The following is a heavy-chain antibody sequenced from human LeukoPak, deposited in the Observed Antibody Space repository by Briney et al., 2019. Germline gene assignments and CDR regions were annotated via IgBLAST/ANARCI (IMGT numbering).Heavy chain of an antibody. CDR3: ARDWAAVVKLYYYYYMDV. CDR2: VSSSSSYI. Sequence: GGSLRLSCAASGFTFSSYSMNWVRQAPGKGLEWVSSVSSSSSYIYYADSVKGRFTISRDNAKNSLYLQMNSLRAEDTAVYYCARDWAAVVKLYYYYYMDVWGKGTTVTVSS. V-gene: IGHV3-21*01. J-gene: IGHJ6*03. CDR1: GFTFSSYS. D-gene: IGHD5-18*01.